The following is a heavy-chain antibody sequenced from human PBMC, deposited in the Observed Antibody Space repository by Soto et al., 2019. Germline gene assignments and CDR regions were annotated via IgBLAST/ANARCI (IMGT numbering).Heavy chain of an antibody. CDR2: MYYSGST. Sequence: SETLSLTCTVSGGSISSRSYYWGWIRQPPGKGLEWIGSMYYSGSTYYNPSLKSRVTISVDTSKNQFSLKLSSVTAADTAVYYCARLGAYYQSLDPWGPGTLVTVSS. CDR1: GGSISSRSYY. CDR3: ARLGAYYQSLDP. J-gene: IGHJ5*02. D-gene: IGHD2-21*01. V-gene: IGHV4-39*01.